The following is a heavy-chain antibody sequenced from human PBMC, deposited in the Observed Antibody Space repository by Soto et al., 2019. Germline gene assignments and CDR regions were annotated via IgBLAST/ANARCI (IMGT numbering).Heavy chain of an antibody. J-gene: IGHJ6*02. D-gene: IGHD2-2*01. CDR3: AHCSSTSCRYGMDV. CDR2: INPNSGGT. CDR1: GYTFTSYG. Sequence: ASVKVSCKASGYTFTSYGISWVRQAPGQGLEWMGWINPNSGGTNYAQKFQGWVTMTRDTSISTAYMELSRLRSDDTAVYYCAHCSSTSCRYGMDVWGQGTTVTVSS. V-gene: IGHV1-2*04.